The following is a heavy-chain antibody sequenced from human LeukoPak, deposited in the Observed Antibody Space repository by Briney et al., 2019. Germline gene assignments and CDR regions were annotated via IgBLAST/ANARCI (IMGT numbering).Heavy chain of an antibody. J-gene: IGHJ5*02. Sequence: SETLSLTCTVSGGSISSYYWSWIRQPAGKGLEWIGRIYTSGSTNYNPSLKSRVTMSVDTSKNQFSLKLSSVTAADTAVYYCARDLIAAAGIATWFDPWGQGTLVTVSS. CDR3: ARDLIAAAGIATWFDP. V-gene: IGHV4-4*07. CDR1: GGSISSYY. CDR2: IYTSGST. D-gene: IGHD6-13*01.